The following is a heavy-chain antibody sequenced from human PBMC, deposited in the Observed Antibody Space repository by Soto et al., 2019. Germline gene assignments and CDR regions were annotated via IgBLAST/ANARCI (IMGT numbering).Heavy chain of an antibody. CDR1: GFTFSSYA. CDR2: ISGSGGST. Sequence: GGSLRLSCAASGFTFSSYAMSWVRQAPGKGLEWVSAISGSGGSTYYADSVKGRFTISRDNSKNTLYLHMNSLRAEDTAVYYCAKDGGYDSSGYYGGLDFWGQGTLVTVSS. CDR3: AKDGGYDSSGYYGGLDF. J-gene: IGHJ4*02. D-gene: IGHD3-22*01. V-gene: IGHV3-23*01.